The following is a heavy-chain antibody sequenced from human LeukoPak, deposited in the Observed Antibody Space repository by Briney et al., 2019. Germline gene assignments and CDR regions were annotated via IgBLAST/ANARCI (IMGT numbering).Heavy chain of an antibody. CDR2: VNGDGGAT. Sequence: GGSLRLSCAASGFTFSNYGMHWVRQAPGKGLVCVSRVNGDGGATNYADCVKGRFTISRDNAKNTLYLQMNSLRPEDTAVYYCSRNHYGSVDYWGQGTLVTVSS. CDR1: GFTFSNYG. D-gene: IGHD3-10*01. J-gene: IGHJ4*02. CDR3: SRNHYGSVDY. V-gene: IGHV3-74*01.